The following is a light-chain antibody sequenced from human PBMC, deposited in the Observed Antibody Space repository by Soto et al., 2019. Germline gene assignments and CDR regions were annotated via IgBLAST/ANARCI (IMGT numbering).Light chain of an antibody. CDR2: AAS. V-gene: IGKV3-20*01. CDR1: LSVASNY. J-gene: IGKJ1*01. CDR3: QQYGSAPWT. Sequence: EIVLTQSPGTLPLSPGERATLSCRASLSVASNYVAWYQQKPGQAPRLLIYAASGRATGIPDRFSGSGPGTDFTLTISRLEPEDFAVYYCQQYGSAPWTFGQGTKVEIK.